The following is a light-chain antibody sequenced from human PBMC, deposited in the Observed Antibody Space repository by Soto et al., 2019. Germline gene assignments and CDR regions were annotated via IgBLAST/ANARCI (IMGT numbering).Light chain of an antibody. CDR2: ASS. CDR1: QAISNY. J-gene: IGKJ1*01. V-gene: IGKV1-39*01. Sequence: DIQMTQSPSSLSASVGDRVTITCRSSQAISNYVSWYQQEPRKAPRLLIYASSSLQSGVPSRFSASGSGTDFTLTISGLQPEDVGTYFCQQTYSYPNSFGQGTKVEIK. CDR3: QQTYSYPNS.